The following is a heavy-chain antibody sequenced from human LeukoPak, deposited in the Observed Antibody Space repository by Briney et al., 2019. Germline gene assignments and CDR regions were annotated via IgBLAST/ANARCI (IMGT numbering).Heavy chain of an antibody. J-gene: IGHJ4*02. CDR1: GFTFRTNG. Sequence: GGSLRLSCAASGFTFRTNGMHWVRQAPGKGLEWVAVISYDEKTQYYADSVKGRFTISRDNADNSLYLQMSSLRAEDTAVYYCAKVPSCTSTSCYAFFDYWGQGTLVTVSS. CDR2: ISYDEKTQ. V-gene: IGHV3-30*18. CDR3: AKVPSCTSTSCYAFFDY. D-gene: IGHD2-2*01.